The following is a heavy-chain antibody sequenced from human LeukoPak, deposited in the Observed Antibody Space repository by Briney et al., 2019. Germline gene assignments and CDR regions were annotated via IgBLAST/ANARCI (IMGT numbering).Heavy chain of an antibody. J-gene: IGHJ4*02. CDR3: AKEGRLWFGELFDY. CDR1: RFTFSSYG. V-gene: IGHV3-30*18. Sequence: GGSLRLSCAASRFTFSSYGMHWVRQAPGKGLEWVAVISYDGSNKYYADSVKGRFTISRDNSKNTLYLQMNSLRAEDTAVYYCAKEGRLWFGELFDYWGQGTLVTVSS. D-gene: IGHD3-10*01. CDR2: ISYDGSNK.